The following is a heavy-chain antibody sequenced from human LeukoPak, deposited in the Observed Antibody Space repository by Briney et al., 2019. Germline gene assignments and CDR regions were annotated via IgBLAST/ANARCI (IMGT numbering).Heavy chain of an antibody. D-gene: IGHD3-10*01. CDR3: VDGESLLY. Sequence: GGSLRLSCAVSGFTFRTFWMAWVRQAPGKGLEWVATIKQDGYEKHYVDSVRGRFTISRDNAKNLLYLQMNSLRVEGTAVYHCVDGESLLYWGQGTLVSVSS. V-gene: IGHV3-7*03. CDR1: GFTFRTFW. CDR2: IKQDGYEK. J-gene: IGHJ4*02.